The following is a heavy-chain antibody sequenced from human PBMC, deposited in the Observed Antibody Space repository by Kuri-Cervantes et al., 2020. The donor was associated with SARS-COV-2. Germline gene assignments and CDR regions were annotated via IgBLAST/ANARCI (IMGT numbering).Heavy chain of an antibody. Sequence: SGPTLVKPTQTLTLTCTFSGFSLTTSGMCVAWIRQPPGKALEWLARIDWDDDKYYKTSLTTRLSISKDTSKDQVVLTVTNMDPVDTATYYCVRIRAATVIADYWGQGTLVTDSS. D-gene: IGHD4-11*01. V-gene: IGHV2-70*11. CDR3: VRIRAATVIADY. CDR2: IDWDDDK. CDR1: GFSLTTSGMC. J-gene: IGHJ4*02.